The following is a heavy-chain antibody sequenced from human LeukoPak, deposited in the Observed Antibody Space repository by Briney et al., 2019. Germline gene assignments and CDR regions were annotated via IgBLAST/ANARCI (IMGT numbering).Heavy chain of an antibody. J-gene: IGHJ4*02. D-gene: IGHD4-23*01. V-gene: IGHV3-74*01. CDR1: GFTFSTYW. Sequence: GGSLRLSCAASGFTFSTYWMHWVRQAPGKGLVWVSHINSDGSSTNYADSVKGRFAISRDNAKNTLYLQMNSLRAEDTAVYYCARGTMVTPAHLYWGQGTLVTVSS. CDR3: ARGTMVTPAHLY. CDR2: INSDGSST.